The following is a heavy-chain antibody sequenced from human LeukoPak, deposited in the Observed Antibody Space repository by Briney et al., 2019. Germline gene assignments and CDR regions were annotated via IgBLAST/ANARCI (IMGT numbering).Heavy chain of an antibody. CDR2: IHHSGLT. V-gene: IGHV4-4*02. J-gene: IGHJ4*02. CDR3: AKAGYYDLDY. CDR1: GGSVSNNNW. D-gene: IGHD3-22*01. Sequence: SGTLSLTCAVSGGSVSNNNWWSWVRQSPGKGLEWIGEIHHSGLTNCNPSLKSRILISVDKSKDQFSLQLNSVTAADTAVYYCAKAGYYDLDYWGQGTLVTVSS.